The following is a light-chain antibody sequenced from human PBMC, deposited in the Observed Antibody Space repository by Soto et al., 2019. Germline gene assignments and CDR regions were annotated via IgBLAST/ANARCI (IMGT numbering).Light chain of an antibody. CDR3: SSYTNINTRACV. CDR2: EVT. V-gene: IGLV2-14*01. CDR1: SGDIGSYNR. Sequence: QSVLTQPASVSGSPGQSITISCTGTSGDIGSYNRVSWYQQHPGKAPKLIIYEVTDRPSGVSKRFSGSKSGNTASLTISGLQAEDEAEYYCSSYTNINTRACVVGTGTKVTVL. J-gene: IGLJ1*01.